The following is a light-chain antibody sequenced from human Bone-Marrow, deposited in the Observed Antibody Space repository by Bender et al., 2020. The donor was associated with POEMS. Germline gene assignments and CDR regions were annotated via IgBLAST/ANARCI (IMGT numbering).Light chain of an antibody. Sequence: QSALTQPASVSGSPGQSITISCTGTSSDVGSYNFVSWYQQSPGKAPKLMIYEVNKRPSGVSNRFSGSKSGNTASLTISGLQAEDEADYYCSSYADTSPWVFGGGTKLTVL. CDR1: SSDVGSYNF. CDR3: SSYADTSPWV. J-gene: IGLJ3*02. V-gene: IGLV2-23*02. CDR2: EVN.